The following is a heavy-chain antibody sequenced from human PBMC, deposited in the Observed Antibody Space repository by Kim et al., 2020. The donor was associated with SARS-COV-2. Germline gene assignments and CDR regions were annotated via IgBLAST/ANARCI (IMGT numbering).Heavy chain of an antibody. J-gene: IGHJ4*02. CDR3: ARDSSGYIDY. Sequence: NKYYADSVKRLFTISRDKSKNTLYLHMNSLRAEDTAVYYCARDSSGYIDYWGQGTLVTVSS. V-gene: IGHV3-33*01. D-gene: IGHD3-22*01. CDR2: NK.